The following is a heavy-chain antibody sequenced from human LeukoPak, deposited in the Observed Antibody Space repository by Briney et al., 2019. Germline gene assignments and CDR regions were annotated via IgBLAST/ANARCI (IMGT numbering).Heavy chain of an antibody. V-gene: IGHV1-2*02. D-gene: IGHD2-2*01. Sequence: ASVKVSCKASGYTFTGYYMHWVRQAPGQGLEWMGWINPNSGGTNYAQKFQGRVTMTRDTSISTAYMELSRLRSDDTAVYYCARGVPAAWGYYGMDVWGQGTTVTVSS. CDR3: ARGVPAAWGYYGMDV. J-gene: IGHJ6*02. CDR2: INPNSGGT. CDR1: GYTFTGYY.